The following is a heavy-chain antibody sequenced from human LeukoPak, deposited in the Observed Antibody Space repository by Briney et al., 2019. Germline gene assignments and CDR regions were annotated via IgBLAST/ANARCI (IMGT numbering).Heavy chain of an antibody. V-gene: IGHV4-59*08. CDR2: IYYSGST. CDR1: GGSISSYY. CDR3: ARLGYYDSRGYNY. J-gene: IGHJ4*02. D-gene: IGHD3-22*01. Sequence: SETLSLTCTVSGGSISSYYWSWIRQPPGKGLEWIGYIYYSGSTNYNPSLKSRVTISVDTSKNQFSLKLSSVTAADTAVYYCARLGYYDSRGYNYWGQGTLVTVSS.